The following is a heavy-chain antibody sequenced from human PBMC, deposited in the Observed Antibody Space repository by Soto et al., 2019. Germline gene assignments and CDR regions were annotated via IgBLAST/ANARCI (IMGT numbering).Heavy chain of an antibody. CDR1: GFTLDDYA. CDR3: AKDLYSNYGDAFDI. CDR2: SSWNSDNI. Sequence: EVQLVESGGGLVQPGRSLRLSCAASGFTLDDYAMHWVRQAPGKGLEWVSGSSWNSDNIVYADSVKGRFTISRDNAKNSLYLQMNSLRAEDTALYYCAKDLYSNYGDAFDIWGQGTMVTVSS. V-gene: IGHV3-9*01. J-gene: IGHJ3*02. D-gene: IGHD4-4*01.